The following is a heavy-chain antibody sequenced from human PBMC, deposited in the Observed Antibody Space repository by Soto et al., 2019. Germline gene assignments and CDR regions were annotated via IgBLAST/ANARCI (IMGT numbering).Heavy chain of an antibody. V-gene: IGHV3-48*01. CDR2: IRNSPSST. CDR1: GFTFHTYN. Sequence: GGSLRLSCAASGFTFHTYNMNWVRQAPGKGLEWVSYIRNSPSSTYYADSVKGRFTISRDNSKNTLYLQMNSLRAEDTAVYYCAREARYFDWLSEKGYAFDIWGQGTMVTVSS. J-gene: IGHJ3*02. D-gene: IGHD3-9*01. CDR3: AREARYFDWLSEKGYAFDI.